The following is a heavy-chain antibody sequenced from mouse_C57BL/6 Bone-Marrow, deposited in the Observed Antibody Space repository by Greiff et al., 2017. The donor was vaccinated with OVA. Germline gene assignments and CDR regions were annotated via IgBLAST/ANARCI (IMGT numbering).Heavy chain of an antibody. D-gene: IGHD2-5*01. Sequence: EVKLVESGGDLVKPGGSLKLSCAASGFTFSSYGMSWVRQTPDKRLEWVATISSGGSYTYYPDSVKGRFTISRDNAKNTLYLQMSSLKSEDTAMYYCARQKGYSNLAWFAYWGQGTLVTVSA. CDR3: ARQKGYSNLAWFAY. CDR1: GFTFSSYG. V-gene: IGHV5-6*01. J-gene: IGHJ3*01. CDR2: ISSGGSYT.